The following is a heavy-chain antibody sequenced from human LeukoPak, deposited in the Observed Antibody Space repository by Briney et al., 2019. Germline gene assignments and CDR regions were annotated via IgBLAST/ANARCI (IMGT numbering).Heavy chain of an antibody. CDR3: AREPALAMVATRSPPDAFDI. CDR2: IIPIFGTA. V-gene: IGHV1-69*05. CDR1: GGTFSSYA. D-gene: IGHD5-12*01. J-gene: IGHJ3*02. Sequence: SVKVSCKASGGTFSSYAISWVRQAPGQGLEWMGRIIPIFGTANYAHKFQGRVTITTDESTSTAYMELSSLRSEDTAVYYCAREPALAMVATRSPPDAFDIWGQGTMVTVSS.